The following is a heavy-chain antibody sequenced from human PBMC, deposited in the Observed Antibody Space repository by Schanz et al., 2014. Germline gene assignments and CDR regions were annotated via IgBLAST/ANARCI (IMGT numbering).Heavy chain of an antibody. CDR1: GGSISSGVHY. D-gene: IGHD1-1*01. J-gene: IGHJ2*01. CDR3: ARDTTWRLDL. V-gene: IGHV4-61*02. CDR2: IYSRGSS. Sequence: QVQLQESGPGLLKPSETLSLTCTVSGGSISSGVHYWSWVRQPAGKGLEWIGRIYSRGSSTYNPSLKSRVPISLSASKNQFSLTLTALAAADTAVYYCARDTTWRLDLWGRGTLVTVSS.